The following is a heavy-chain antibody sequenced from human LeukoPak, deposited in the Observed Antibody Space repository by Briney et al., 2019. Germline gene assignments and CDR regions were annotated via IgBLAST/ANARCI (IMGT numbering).Heavy chain of an antibody. J-gene: IGHJ4*02. CDR1: GFTFSSYG. V-gene: IGHV3-30*18. Sequence: PGGSLRLSCAASGFTFSSYGMHWVRQAPGKGLEWVAVISYDASNKYYADSVKGRFTISRGNSKNTLYLQMNSLRAEDTAVYYCAKSHGYSYGFDYWGQGTLVTVSS. CDR2: ISYDASNK. D-gene: IGHD5-18*01. CDR3: AKSHGYSYGFDY.